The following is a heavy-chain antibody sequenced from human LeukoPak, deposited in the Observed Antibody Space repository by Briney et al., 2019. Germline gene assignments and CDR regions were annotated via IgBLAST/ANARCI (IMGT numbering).Heavy chain of an antibody. V-gene: IGHV4-59*01. CDR2: IYYSGST. J-gene: IGHJ5*02. Sequence: SETLSLTCTVSGGSISSYYWGWIRQPPGKGLEWIGYIYYSGSTNYNPSLKSRVTISVDTSKNQFSLKLSSVTAADTAVYYCARDSLGYNWFDPWGQGTLVTVSS. CDR1: GGSISSYY. CDR3: ARDSLGYNWFDP. D-gene: IGHD6-13*01.